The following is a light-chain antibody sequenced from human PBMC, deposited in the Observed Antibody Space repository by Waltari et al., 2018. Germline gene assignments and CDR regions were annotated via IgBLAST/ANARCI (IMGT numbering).Light chain of an antibody. V-gene: IGLV2-14*03. CDR1: TSDIGTYKY. Sequence: QSALTQPASVSASLVQSITISSTGTTSDIGTYKYVSWNQQHPGKAPKLILYDVTKRPAGVSHRFAGSKSGNTASLTISGLQAEDEADYFCSSYSTGSVGVFGGGTKLTVL. CDR2: DVT. J-gene: IGLJ2*01. CDR3: SSYSTGSVGV.